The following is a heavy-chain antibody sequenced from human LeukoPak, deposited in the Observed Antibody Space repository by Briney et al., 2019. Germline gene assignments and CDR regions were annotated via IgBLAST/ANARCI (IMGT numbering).Heavy chain of an antibody. CDR1: GYTFTSYD. V-gene: IGHV1-8*03. Sequence: GASVKVSCKASGYTFTSYDINWVRQATGQGLEWMGWMNPNSGNTGYAQKFQGRVTITRNTSISTAYMELSSLRSEDTAVYHCARGWRFLEWLPRYNWFDPWGQGTLVTVSS. J-gene: IGHJ5*02. D-gene: IGHD3-3*01. CDR3: ARGWRFLEWLPRYNWFDP. CDR2: MNPNSGNT.